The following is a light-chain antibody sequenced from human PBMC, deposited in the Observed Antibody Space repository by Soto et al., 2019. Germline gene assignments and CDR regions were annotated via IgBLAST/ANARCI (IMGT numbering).Light chain of an antibody. J-gene: IGLJ1*01. V-gene: IGLV1-44*01. Sequence: QSVLTQPPSASGTPGQRVTISCSGSSSNIGSNTVNWYQQLPGTAPKLLIYSNNQRPSGVPDLFSGSKSDTSASLAISGLQSEDEADYYCAAWDDSLNGPDYVFGTGTKLTVL. CDR2: SNN. CDR1: SSNIGSNT. CDR3: AAWDDSLNGPDYV.